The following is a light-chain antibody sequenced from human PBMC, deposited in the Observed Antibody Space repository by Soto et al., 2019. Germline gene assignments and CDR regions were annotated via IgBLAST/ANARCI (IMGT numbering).Light chain of an antibody. CDR3: QQRSNWPLT. Sequence: EIGLTQSPATLSLSPGERLTLSGRASQSVSSYLAWYQQTPGQAPRLLLYDASNRDTGIPARFSGSRSGTDCTLTLSSLEAEDFSVYYCQQRSNWPLTFGGGTKVDIK. CDR1: QSVSSY. CDR2: DAS. J-gene: IGKJ4*01. V-gene: IGKV3-11*01.